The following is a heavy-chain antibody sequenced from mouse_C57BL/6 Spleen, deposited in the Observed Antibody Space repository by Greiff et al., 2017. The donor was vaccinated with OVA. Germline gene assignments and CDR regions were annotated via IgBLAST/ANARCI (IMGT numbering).Heavy chain of an antibody. V-gene: IGHV1-20*01. CDR1: GYSFTGYF. CDR3: ARVDDGYSYAMDY. Sequence: VQLKESGPELVKPGDSVKISCKASGYSFTGYFMNWVMQSHGKSLEWIGRINPYNGDTFYNQKFKGKATLTVDKSSSTAHMELRSLTSEDSAVYYCARVDDGYSYAMDYWGQGTSVTVSS. CDR2: INPYNGDT. J-gene: IGHJ4*01. D-gene: IGHD2-3*01.